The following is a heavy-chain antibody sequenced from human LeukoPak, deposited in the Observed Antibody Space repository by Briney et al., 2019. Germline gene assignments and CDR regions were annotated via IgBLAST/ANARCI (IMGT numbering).Heavy chain of an antibody. CDR3: AKDIGYSYGFYYDYGMDV. CDR1: GFIFDDYA. D-gene: IGHD5-18*01. CDR2: ISGDGGST. J-gene: IGHJ6*01. Sequence: GGSLRLSCAASGFIFDDYAMHWVRQAAGKGLEWVSLISGDGGSTYYADSVKGRFTISRDNSKNSLYLQMNSLRTEDSALYYCAKDIGYSYGFYYDYGMDVWGQGTTVTVSS. V-gene: IGHV3-43*02.